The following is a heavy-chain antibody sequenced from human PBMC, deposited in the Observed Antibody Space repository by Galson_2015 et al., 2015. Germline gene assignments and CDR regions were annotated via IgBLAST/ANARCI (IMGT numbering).Heavy chain of an antibody. Sequence: SLRLSCAASGFTFSDYYMSWIRQAPGKGLEWVANIKQDGSEKYYVDSVKGRFTISKDNAKNSLYLQMNSLRAEDTALYYCAREVHACFDYWGQGTLVTVSS. V-gene: IGHV3-7*04. CDR2: IKQDGSEK. CDR1: GFTFSDYY. D-gene: IGHD3-10*01. J-gene: IGHJ4*02. CDR3: AREVHACFDY.